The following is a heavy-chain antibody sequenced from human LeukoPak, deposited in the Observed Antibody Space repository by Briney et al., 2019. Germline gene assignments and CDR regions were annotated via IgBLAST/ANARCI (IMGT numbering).Heavy chain of an antibody. CDR1: GFTFSDSY. V-gene: IGHV3-11*01. CDR2: ISSSGSTI. J-gene: IGHJ4*02. Sequence: GGSLRLSCAASGFTFSDSYMSWIRQAPGKGLEYISYISSSGSTIYYADSVKGRFTLPRDNAKNSLSLEMNSLRAEDTAVYYCARGKYSFDYWGQGTLVTVSS. CDR3: ARGKYSFDY.